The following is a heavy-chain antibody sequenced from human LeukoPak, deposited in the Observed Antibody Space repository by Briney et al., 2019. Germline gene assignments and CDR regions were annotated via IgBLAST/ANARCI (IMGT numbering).Heavy chain of an antibody. CDR2: INPNSGGT. CDR3: ARDREGYYDILTGYYGVGAFDI. D-gene: IGHD3-9*01. V-gene: IGHV1-2*02. J-gene: IGHJ3*02. CDR1: GYTFTGYY. Sequence: ASVKVSCKASGYTFTGYYMHWVRQAPGQGLEWMGWINPNSGGTNYAQKFQGRVTMTRDTSISTAYMELSRLRSDDTAVYYCARDREGYYDILTGYYGVGAFDIWGQGTMVTVSS.